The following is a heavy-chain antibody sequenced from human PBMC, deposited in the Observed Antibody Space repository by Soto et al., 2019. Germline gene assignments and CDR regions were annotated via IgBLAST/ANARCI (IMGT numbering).Heavy chain of an antibody. J-gene: IGHJ4*02. CDR3: ARHRPGPGIAAAWNDY. Sequence: GESLKISCKGSGYSFTSYWIGWVRQMPGKGLEWMGIIYPGDSDTRYSPSFQGQVTISADKSISTAYLQWSSLKASDTAMYYCARHRPGPGIAAAWNDYWGQGTLVTVSS. CDR1: GYSFTSYW. CDR2: IYPGDSDT. V-gene: IGHV5-51*01. D-gene: IGHD6-13*01.